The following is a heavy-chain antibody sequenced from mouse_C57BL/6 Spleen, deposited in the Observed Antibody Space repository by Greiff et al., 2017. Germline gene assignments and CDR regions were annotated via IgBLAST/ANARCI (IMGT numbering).Heavy chain of an antibody. CDR1: GYTFTSYG. J-gene: IGHJ4*01. V-gene: IGHV1-81*01. CDR3: ARSPNYDGSSCYAMDY. CDR2: IYPRSGNT. D-gene: IGHD1-1*01. Sequence: QVQLQQSGAELARPGASVKLSCKASGYTFTSYGISWVKQRTGQGLEWIGEIYPRSGNTYYKEKFKGKGTLTADKSTSTAYLELRSLTSEDSAVYLCARSPNYDGSSCYAMDYWGQGTSVTVAS.